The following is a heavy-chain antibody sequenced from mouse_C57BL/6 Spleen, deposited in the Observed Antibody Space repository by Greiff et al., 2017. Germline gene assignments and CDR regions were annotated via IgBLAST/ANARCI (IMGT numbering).Heavy chain of an antibody. CDR2: FSPGDGDT. J-gene: IGHJ4*01. Sequence: VKLQESGAELVKPGASVKISCKASGYAFSSYWMNWVKQRPGKGLEWIGQFSPGDGDTNYNGKFKGKATLTAVRSSGKAYMQLRSLTSEDSAVLFCERSEGNYAMDYWGQGTSVTVSS. V-gene: IGHV1-80*01. CDR3: ERSEGNYAMDY. CDR1: GYAFSSYW.